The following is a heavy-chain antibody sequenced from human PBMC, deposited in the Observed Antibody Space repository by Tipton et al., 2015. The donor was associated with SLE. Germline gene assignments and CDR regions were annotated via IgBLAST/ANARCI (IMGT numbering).Heavy chain of an antibody. Sequence: TLSLTCTVSGGSISSYFWSWIRQPPGKGLEWIGHIYYSGSTNYNPSFKSRVTISVDTSKNQFSLRLNSVTAADTAVYYCARGGGSYGSGTYYPMDVWGQGTTVTVSS. CDR3: ARGGGSYGSGTYYPMDV. V-gene: IGHV4-59*01. CDR1: GGSISSYF. D-gene: IGHD3-10*01. J-gene: IGHJ6*02. CDR2: IYYSGST.